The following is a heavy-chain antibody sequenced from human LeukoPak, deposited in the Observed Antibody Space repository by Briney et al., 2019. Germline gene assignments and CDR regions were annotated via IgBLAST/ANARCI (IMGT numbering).Heavy chain of an antibody. CDR2: IWYDGSNK. V-gene: IGHV3-33*01. CDR1: GFTFSSYG. D-gene: IGHD3-22*01. Sequence: GRSLRLSCAASGFTFSSYGMHWVRQALGKGLEWVAVIWYDGSNKYYADSVKGRFTISRDNSKNTLYLQMNSLRAEDTAVYYCATTYYYDSSATTGDYWGQGTLVTVSS. CDR3: ATTYYYDSSATTGDY. J-gene: IGHJ4*02.